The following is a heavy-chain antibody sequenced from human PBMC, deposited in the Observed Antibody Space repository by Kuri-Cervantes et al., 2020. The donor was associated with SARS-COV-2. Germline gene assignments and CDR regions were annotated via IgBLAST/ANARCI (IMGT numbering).Heavy chain of an antibody. CDR3: ATESYYDSGSYYYNYYGMDV. J-gene: IGHJ6*02. CDR1: VYTFTGYC. Sequence: ASVKVSCKASVYTFTGYCMHWVRQAPGQGLEWMGGINPNSGCTNYAQKSQGRVTMTRDTSNSTAYMELGRLRSDDTAVYYCATESYYDSGSYYYNYYGMDVWGQGTTVTVSS. D-gene: IGHD3-10*01. CDR2: INPNSGCT. V-gene: IGHV1-2*02.